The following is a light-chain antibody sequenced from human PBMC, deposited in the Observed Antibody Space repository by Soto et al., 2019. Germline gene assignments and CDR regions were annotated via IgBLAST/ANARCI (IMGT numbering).Light chain of an antibody. V-gene: IGKV1-12*01. Sequence: DIQMTQSPSSVSASVGERVTITCRASQGISSWLAWYQQKPGKAPKLLIYAAPTLQSGVPSRFSGSGSGTDFSLALSGLQPEDFATSYCQPANSFPPITFGPGTKVDIK. CDR1: QGISSW. CDR2: AAP. J-gene: IGKJ3*01. CDR3: QPANSFPPIT.